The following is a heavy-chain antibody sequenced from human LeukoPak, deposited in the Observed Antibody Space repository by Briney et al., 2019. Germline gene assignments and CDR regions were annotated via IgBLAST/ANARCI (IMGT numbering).Heavy chain of an antibody. D-gene: IGHD2-2*01. Sequence: SQTLSLTCTVSGGSISSGSYYWSWIRQPAGKGLEWIGRIYTSGSTNYNPSLKSRVTISVDTSKNQFSLKLSSVTAADTAVYYCARSHWGYCSSTSCHNYYFDYWGQGTLVTVSP. CDR3: ARSHWGYCSSTSCHNYYFDY. CDR1: GGSISSGSYY. J-gene: IGHJ4*02. CDR2: IYTSGST. V-gene: IGHV4-61*02.